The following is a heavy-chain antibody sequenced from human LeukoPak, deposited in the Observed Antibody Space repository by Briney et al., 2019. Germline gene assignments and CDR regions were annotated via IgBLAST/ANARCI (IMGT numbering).Heavy chain of an antibody. CDR1: GGSISSYY. Sequence: SETLSLTCTVSGGSISSYYWSWIRQPAGKGLEWIGRIYTSGSTNYNPSLKSRVTMSVDTSKNQFPLKLSSVTAADTAVYYCAREWAYCSGGSCYRWFDPWGQGTLVTVSS. V-gene: IGHV4-4*07. CDR3: AREWAYCSGGSCYRWFDP. J-gene: IGHJ5*02. D-gene: IGHD2-15*01. CDR2: IYTSGST.